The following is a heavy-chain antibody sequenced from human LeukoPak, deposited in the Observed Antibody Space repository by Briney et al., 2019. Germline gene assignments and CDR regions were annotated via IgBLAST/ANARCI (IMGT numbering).Heavy chain of an antibody. Sequence: PSETLSLTCAVYGGSFSGYYWSWIRQPPGKGLEWIGEINHSGSTNYNPSLKSRVTISVDTSKNQFSLKLSSVTAADTAVYYCARRFSSGSWFDPWGQGTLVTVSS. V-gene: IGHV4-34*01. CDR1: GGSFSGYY. CDR3: ARRFSSGSWFDP. D-gene: IGHD6-19*01. J-gene: IGHJ5*02. CDR2: INHSGST.